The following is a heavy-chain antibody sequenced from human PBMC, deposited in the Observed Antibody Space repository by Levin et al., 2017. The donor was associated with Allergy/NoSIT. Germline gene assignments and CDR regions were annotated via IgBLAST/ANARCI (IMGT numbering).Heavy chain of an antibody. Sequence: HPGGSLRLSCAASGFNFSNYAMTWVRQTPGKGLEWVSALSGSGGSRFYADSVKGRFTISRDNSKNTLSLEINSLRAEDTALYYCVKERGIIVLPYYFDNWGQGTLVTVSS. CDR1: GFNFSNYA. D-gene: IGHD3-10*01. CDR3: VKERGIIVLPYYFDN. CDR2: LSGSGGSR. J-gene: IGHJ4*02. V-gene: IGHV3-23*01.